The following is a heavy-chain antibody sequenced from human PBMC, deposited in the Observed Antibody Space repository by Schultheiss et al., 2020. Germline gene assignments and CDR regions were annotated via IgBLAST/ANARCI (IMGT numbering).Heavy chain of an antibody. J-gene: IGHJ2*01. CDR1: GFTFSSYW. CDR3: ARSYGSGTQNWYFDL. CDR2: ISSSGSTI. D-gene: IGHD3-10*01. Sequence: GGSLRLSCAASGFTFSSYWMSWVRQAPGKGLEWVSYISSSGSTIYYADSVKGRFTISRDNAKNSLYLQMNSLRAEDTAVYYCARSYGSGTQNWYFDLWGRGTLVTVSS. V-gene: IGHV3-48*04.